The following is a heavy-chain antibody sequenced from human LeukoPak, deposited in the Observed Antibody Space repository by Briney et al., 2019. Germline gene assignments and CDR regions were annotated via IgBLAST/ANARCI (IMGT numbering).Heavy chain of an antibody. CDR3: ARITSPYYDFWSGYYGWFDP. D-gene: IGHD3-3*01. CDR2: ISAYNGNT. V-gene: IGHV1-18*01. CDR1: GYTFTSYG. J-gene: IGHJ5*02. Sequence: GASVKVSCKASGYTFTSYGISWVRQAPGQGLEWMGWISAYNGNTNYAQKLQGRVTMTTDTSTSTAYMELRSLRSDDTAVYYCARITSPYYDFWSGYYGWFDPWGQGTLVTVSS.